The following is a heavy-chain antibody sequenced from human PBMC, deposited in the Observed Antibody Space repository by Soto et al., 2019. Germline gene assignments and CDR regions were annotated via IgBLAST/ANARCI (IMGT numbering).Heavy chain of an antibody. J-gene: IGHJ4*02. V-gene: IGHV1-18*01. Sequence: ASVKVSCKASGYTFTSYGISWVRQAPGQGLEWMGWISAYNGNTNYAQKLQGRVTMTTDTSTSTAYMELRSLRSDDTAVYYCARDLYYYDSSGYSFDYWGQGTLVTVSS. D-gene: IGHD3-22*01. CDR3: ARDLYYYDSSGYSFDY. CDR1: GYTFTSYG. CDR2: ISAYNGNT.